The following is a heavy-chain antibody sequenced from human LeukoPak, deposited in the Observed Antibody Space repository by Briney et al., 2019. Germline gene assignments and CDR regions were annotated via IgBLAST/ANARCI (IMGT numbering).Heavy chain of an antibody. J-gene: IGHJ6*03. D-gene: IGHD3-10*01. CDR1: GYSISSGYY. CDR3: ARVPGSVYYYYYYMDV. CDR2: IYHSGST. Sequence: SETLSLTCTVSGYSISSGYYWGWIRQPPGKGLEWIGSIYHSGSTYYNPSLKSRVTISVDTSKNQFSLKLCSVTAADTAVYYGARVPGSVYYYYYYMDVWGKGTTVTVSS. V-gene: IGHV4-38-2*02.